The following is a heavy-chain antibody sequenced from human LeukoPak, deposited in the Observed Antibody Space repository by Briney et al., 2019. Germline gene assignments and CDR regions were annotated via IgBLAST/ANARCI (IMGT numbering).Heavy chain of an antibody. CDR2: IYPGDSDT. V-gene: IGHV5-51*01. Sequence: RGESLKISCKGSGYSFTSYWIGWVRQMPGKGLEWMWIIYPGDSDTRYSPSFQGQVTFSADKSISTAYLQWSSLKASDTAMYYCARRGYCSSTSCYEESNWFDPWGQGTLVTVSS. CDR1: GYSFTSYW. J-gene: IGHJ5*02. CDR3: ARRGYCSSTSCYEESNWFDP. D-gene: IGHD2-2*01.